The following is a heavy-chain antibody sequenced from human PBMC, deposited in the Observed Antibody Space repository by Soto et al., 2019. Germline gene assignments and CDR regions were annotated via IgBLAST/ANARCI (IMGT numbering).Heavy chain of an antibody. CDR3: AHRQRFNDYNWFDP. J-gene: IGHJ5*02. CDR1: GFSLSTSGVG. CDR2: IYWDDDK. Sequence: SGPTLVNPTQTLTLTCTFSGFSLSTSGVGVGWIRQPPGKALEWLALIYWDDDKRYSPSLKSRLTITRDTSKNQVVLTMTNMDPVDTATYYCAHRQRFNDYNWFDPWGQGTPVTVSS. V-gene: IGHV2-5*02. D-gene: IGHD1-1*01.